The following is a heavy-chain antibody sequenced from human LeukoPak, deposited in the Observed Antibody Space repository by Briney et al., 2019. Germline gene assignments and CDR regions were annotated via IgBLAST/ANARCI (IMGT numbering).Heavy chain of an antibody. J-gene: IGHJ4*02. CDR1: GYTFTSYG. D-gene: IGHD6-13*01. Sequence: ASVKVSCKASGYTFTSYGISWVRQAPGQGLEWMGWISAYNGNTNYAQKLQGRVTMTTDTSTSTAYMELRSLRSDDTAVYYCARGLSLGYGISPGPDYWGQGSLVTVSS. CDR3: ARGLSLGYGISPGPDY. V-gene: IGHV1-18*01. CDR2: ISAYNGNT.